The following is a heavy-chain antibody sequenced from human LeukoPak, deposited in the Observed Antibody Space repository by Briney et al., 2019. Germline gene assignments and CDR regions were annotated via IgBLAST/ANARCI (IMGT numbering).Heavy chain of an antibody. CDR1: GFTFSNAC. J-gene: IGHJ5*02. Sequence: PGGSLRLSCAASGFTFSNACMSWVRQAPRKGLEWVGRIKSKIDGGTTDYAARVKGRSTISRDDSKNTLYLQMNSLKTEDTAVYYCTTSMMTFGGVIAHWGQGTLVTVSS. V-gene: IGHV3-15*01. CDR3: TTSMMTFGGVIAH. CDR2: IKSKIDGGTT. D-gene: IGHD3-16*01.